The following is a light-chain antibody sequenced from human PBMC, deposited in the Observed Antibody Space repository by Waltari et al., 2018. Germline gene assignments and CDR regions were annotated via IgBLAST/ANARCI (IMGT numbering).Light chain of an antibody. CDR3: YSTDSSGNHRV. CDR1: ALPKKY. V-gene: IGLV3-10*01. J-gene: IGLJ3*02. CDR2: EDT. Sequence: SYELTQPPSVSVSPGQTARITCSGDALPKKYAYWYQQKSGQAPVLVICEDTKRPSGIPERFSGSSSGTMATLTISGAQVDDEADYYCYSTDSSGNHRVFGGGTKPTVL.